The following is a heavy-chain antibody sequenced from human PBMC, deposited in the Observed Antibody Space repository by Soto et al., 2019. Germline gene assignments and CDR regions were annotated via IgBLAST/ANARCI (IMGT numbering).Heavy chain of an antibody. CDR1: GLDVKSIY. Sequence: GGSRRRSWAVSGLDVKSIYMSWLRRAPGKGLEWVAGLYTFGEGYYADFAAGRFTIARHESENTLLLEMIDLKIEDTAIYYCARDKDFGDYTFDLWGQGTLVTVSS. V-gene: IGHV3-53*01. CDR2: LYTFGEG. D-gene: IGHD4-17*01. CDR3: ARDKDFGDYTFDL. J-gene: IGHJ4*02.